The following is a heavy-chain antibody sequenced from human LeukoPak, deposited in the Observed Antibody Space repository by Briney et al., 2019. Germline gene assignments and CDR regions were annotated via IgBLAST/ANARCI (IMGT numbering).Heavy chain of an antibody. CDR2: ISYDGSNK. Sequence: GGSLRLSCAASGFTFSSYAMHWVRQAPGKGLEWVAVISYDGSNKYYADSVKGRFTISRDNSKNTLYLQMNSLRAEDTAVYYCARGTAAAANTIDYWGQGTLVTVSS. D-gene: IGHD6-13*01. J-gene: IGHJ4*02. CDR1: GFTFSSYA. V-gene: IGHV3-30-3*01. CDR3: ARGTAAAANTIDY.